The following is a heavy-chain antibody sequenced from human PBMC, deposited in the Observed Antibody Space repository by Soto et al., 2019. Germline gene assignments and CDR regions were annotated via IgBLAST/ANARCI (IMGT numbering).Heavy chain of an antibody. D-gene: IGHD6-13*01. Sequence: EVQLVESGGGLVQPGRSLRLSCAASGFTFDDYAMHWVRQAPGKGLEWVSGISWNSGSIGYADSVKGRFSISRDNAKNSLYLQMNSLRAEDTALYYCAKVYSSSTPGVCDYWGQGTLVTVSS. J-gene: IGHJ4*02. CDR1: GFTFDDYA. CDR2: ISWNSGSI. CDR3: AKVYSSSTPGVCDY. V-gene: IGHV3-9*01.